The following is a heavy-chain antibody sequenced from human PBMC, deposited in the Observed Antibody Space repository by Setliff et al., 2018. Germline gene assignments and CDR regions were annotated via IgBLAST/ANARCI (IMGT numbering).Heavy chain of an antibody. D-gene: IGHD5-18*01. CDR2: TIPIFGTT. CDR3: VREGVDTRSSTDYRYYMDV. V-gene: IGHV1-69*05. J-gene: IGHJ6*03. Sequence: SVKVSCKASGGTFSNYGISWVRQAPGQGLEWMGGTIPIFGTTDYAQKFQGRVTIITDDSTSTAFMQLSSLTSEDTAVYYCVREGVDTRSSTDYRYYMDVWGKGTTVTSP. CDR1: GGTFSNYG.